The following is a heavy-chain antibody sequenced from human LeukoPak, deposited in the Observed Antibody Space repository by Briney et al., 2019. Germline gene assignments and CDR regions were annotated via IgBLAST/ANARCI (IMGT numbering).Heavy chain of an antibody. J-gene: IGHJ4*02. CDR2: MNPNSGNT. CDR3: ARGRGYDFWSNYYYFDF. CDR1: GYTFTNYD. Sequence: ASVKVSCMASGYTFTNYDISWVRQATGQGLEWMGWMNPNSGNTDFAQKFQGRVTMTRNISITTAYMELSALRSEDTAVYYCARGRGYDFWSNYYYFDFWGQRILVTVSS. D-gene: IGHD3-3*01. V-gene: IGHV1-8*01.